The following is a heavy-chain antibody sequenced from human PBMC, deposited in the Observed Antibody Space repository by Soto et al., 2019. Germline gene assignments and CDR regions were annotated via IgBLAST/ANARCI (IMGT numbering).Heavy chain of an antibody. CDR2: ISSSSSYI. J-gene: IGHJ4*01. Sequence: PGGSLRLSCAAPGFTFSSYSMNWVRQAPGKGLEWVSSISSSSSYIYYADSVKGRFTISRDNAKNSLYLQMNSLRAEDTAVYYCAREPKDIVVVPAAILEYWGQGTLVNVSS. D-gene: IGHD2-2*01. CDR3: AREPKDIVVVPAAILEY. V-gene: IGHV3-21*01. CDR1: GFTFSSYS.